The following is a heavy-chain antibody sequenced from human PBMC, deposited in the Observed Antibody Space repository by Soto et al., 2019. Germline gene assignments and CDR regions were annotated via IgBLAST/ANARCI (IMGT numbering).Heavy chain of an antibody. D-gene: IGHD3-3*01. CDR1: GFSLRTSGLG. V-gene: IGHV2-5*02. J-gene: IGHJ4*02. CDR3: PHSFAPRLFDY. CDR2: IYWDDDK. Sequence: QITLKESGPTLVKPTQTLTLTCSFSGFSLRTSGLGVGWIRQPPGKALEGLALIYWDDDKRYSPSLETRRTITKDTSKNQLFLTISHMYPVDTPTYFCPHSFAPRLFDYWGQGILVTVSS.